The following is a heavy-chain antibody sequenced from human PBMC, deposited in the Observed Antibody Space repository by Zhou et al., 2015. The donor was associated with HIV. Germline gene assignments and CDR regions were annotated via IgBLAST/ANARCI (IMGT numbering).Heavy chain of an antibody. CDR3: ASPRPRRRQQLVLDDWRFDP. D-gene: IGHD6-13*01. CDR1: GGTFSSYT. CDR2: IIPILGIA. J-gene: IGHJ5*02. V-gene: IGHV1-69*02. Sequence: QVQLVQSGAEVKKPGSSVKVSCKASGGTFSSYTISWVRQAPGQGLEWMGRIIPILGIANYAQKFQGRVTITADKSTSTAYMELSSLRSEDTAVYYCASPRPRRRQQLVLDDWRFDPWGQGTLVTVSS.